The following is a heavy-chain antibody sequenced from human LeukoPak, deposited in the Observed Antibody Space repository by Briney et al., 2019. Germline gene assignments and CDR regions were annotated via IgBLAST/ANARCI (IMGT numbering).Heavy chain of an antibody. Sequence: SETLSLTCAVYGGSFSGYYWSWIRQPPGKGLEWIGEINHSGSTNYNPSLKSRVTISVDTYKNQFSLKLSSVTAADTAVYYCARGLHQYYDFWSTGFRYWGQGTLVTVSS. V-gene: IGHV4-34*01. CDR1: GGSFSGYY. J-gene: IGHJ4*02. D-gene: IGHD3-3*01. CDR3: ARGLHQYYDFWSTGFRY. CDR2: INHSGST.